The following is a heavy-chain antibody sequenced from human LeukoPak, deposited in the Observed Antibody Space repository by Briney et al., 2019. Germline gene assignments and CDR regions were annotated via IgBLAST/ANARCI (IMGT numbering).Heavy chain of an antibody. CDR3: ARYYGDAQYFDY. V-gene: IGHV3-23*01. CDR2: ISGSGGST. Sequence: PGGSLRLSCAASGFTFSSYGMSWVRQAPGKGLEWVSAISGSGGSTYYADSVKGRFTISRDNSKNTLYLQMNSLRAEDTAVYYCARYYGDAQYFDYWGQGTLVTVSS. CDR1: GFTFSSYG. J-gene: IGHJ4*02. D-gene: IGHD4-17*01.